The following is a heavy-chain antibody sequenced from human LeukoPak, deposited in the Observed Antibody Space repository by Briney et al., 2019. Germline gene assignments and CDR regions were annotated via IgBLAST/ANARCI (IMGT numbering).Heavy chain of an antibody. CDR3: ARDHTAGVHWFDS. J-gene: IGHJ5*01. V-gene: IGHV4-4*02. D-gene: IGHD3-10*01. Sequence: GSLRLSCAASGFTFSSYSMNWVRQAPWKGLEWIGEIYHSGSTNYNPSLKSRVTISLDMSKNQFSLNLNSVTAADTAVYYCARDHTAGVHWFDSWGQGTLVTVSS. CDR1: GFTFSSYSM. CDR2: IYHSGST.